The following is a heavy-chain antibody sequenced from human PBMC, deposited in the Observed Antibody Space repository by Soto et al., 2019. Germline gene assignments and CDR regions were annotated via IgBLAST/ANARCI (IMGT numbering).Heavy chain of an antibody. CDR3: ARDSGYSYGYGFDY. CDR2: IIPIFGTA. Sequence: SVKVSCKASGYTFTSYGISWVRQAPGQGLEWMGGIIPIFGTANYAQKFQGRVTITADESTSTAYMELSSLRSEDTAVYYCARDSGYSYGYGFDYWGQGTLVTVSS. CDR1: GYTFTSYG. D-gene: IGHD5-18*01. J-gene: IGHJ4*02. V-gene: IGHV1-69*13.